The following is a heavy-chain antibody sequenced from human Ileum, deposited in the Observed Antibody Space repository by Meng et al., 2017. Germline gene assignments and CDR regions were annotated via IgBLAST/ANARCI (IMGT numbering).Heavy chain of an antibody. CDR1: GGSISSGDYY. J-gene: IGHJ5*02. CDR2: IYYSGST. Sequence: QVQLQESGPGLVKPSQTLSLTCTVSGGSISSGDYYWSWIRQPPGKGLEWIGYIYYSGSTYYNPSLKSRVTISVDTSKNQFSLKLSSVTAADTAVYYCARENTIFGVVWGSWFDPWGQGTLVHRLL. D-gene: IGHD3-3*01. V-gene: IGHV4-30-4*01. CDR3: ARENTIFGVVWGSWFDP.